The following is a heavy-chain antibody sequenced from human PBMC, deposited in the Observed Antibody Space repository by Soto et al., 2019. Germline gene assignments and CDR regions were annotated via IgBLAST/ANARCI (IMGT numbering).Heavy chain of an antibody. Sequence: QVQLQQWGAGLLKPSETLSLTCAVYGGSFSGYYWSWIRQPPGKGLEWIGEINHSGSTNYNPSLKNRVTISVDTSKNQFSLKLSSVTAADTAVYYCARLAVAGTFYYYYGMDVWGQGTTVTVSS. CDR3: ARLAVAGTFYYYYGMDV. J-gene: IGHJ6*02. CDR2: INHSGST. CDR1: GGSFSGYY. V-gene: IGHV4-34*01. D-gene: IGHD6-13*01.